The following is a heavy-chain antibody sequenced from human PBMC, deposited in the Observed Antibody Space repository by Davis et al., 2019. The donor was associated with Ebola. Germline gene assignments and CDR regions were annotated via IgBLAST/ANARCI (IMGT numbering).Heavy chain of an antibody. V-gene: IGHV3-23*01. CDR2: ISGSGGST. J-gene: IGHJ4*02. CDR3: AKDYSSSWYAGILDY. CDR1: GFTFGDYA. Sequence: GESLKISCAGFGFTFGDYAINWVRQAPGKGLEWVSAISGSGGSTYYADSVKGRFTISRDNSKNTLYLQMNSLRAEDTAVYYCAKDYSSSWYAGILDYWGQGTLVTVSS. D-gene: IGHD6-13*01.